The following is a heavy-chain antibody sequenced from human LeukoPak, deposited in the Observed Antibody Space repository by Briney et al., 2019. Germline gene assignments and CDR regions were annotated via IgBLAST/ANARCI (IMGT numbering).Heavy chain of an antibody. D-gene: IGHD6-13*01. CDR1: GFTFSSYA. CDR3: ARDSIAAAGTHASYYYYGMDV. Sequence: SGGSLRLSCAASGFTFSSYAMSWVRQAPGKGLEWVSAISGSGGSTYYADSVKGRFTISRDNSKNTLYLQMNSLRAEDTAVYYCARDSIAAAGTHASYYYYGMDVWGQGTTVTVSS. J-gene: IGHJ6*02. V-gene: IGHV3-23*01. CDR2: ISGSGGST.